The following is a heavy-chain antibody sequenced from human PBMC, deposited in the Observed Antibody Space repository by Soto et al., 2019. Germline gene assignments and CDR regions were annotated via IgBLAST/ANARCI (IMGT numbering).Heavy chain of an antibody. CDR2: ISAYNGNT. Sequence: ASVKVSCKASGYTFTSYGISWVRQAPGQGLEWMGWISAYNGNTNYAQKLQGRVTMTTDTSTSTAYMELRSLRSDDTAVYYCARSEGESQLWSGYYLYYYYYGMDVWGQGTTVTVSS. D-gene: IGHD3-3*01. CDR3: ARSEGESQLWSGYYLYYYYYGMDV. J-gene: IGHJ6*02. V-gene: IGHV1-18*01. CDR1: GYTFTSYG.